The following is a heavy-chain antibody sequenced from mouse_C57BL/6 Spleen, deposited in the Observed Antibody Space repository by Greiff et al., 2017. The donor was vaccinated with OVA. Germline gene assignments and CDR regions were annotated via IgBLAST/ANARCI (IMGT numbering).Heavy chain of an antibody. J-gene: IGHJ3*01. V-gene: IGHV1-69*01. Sequence: QVHVKQPGAELVMPGASVKLSCKASGYTFTSYWMHWVKQRPGQGLEWIGEIDPSDSYTNYNQKFKGKSTLTVDKSSSTAYMQLSSLTSEDSAVYYCARQGSSGYVAWFAYWGQGTLVTVSA. CDR3: ARQGSSGYVAWFAY. D-gene: IGHD3-2*02. CDR1: GYTFTSYW. CDR2: IDPSDSYT.